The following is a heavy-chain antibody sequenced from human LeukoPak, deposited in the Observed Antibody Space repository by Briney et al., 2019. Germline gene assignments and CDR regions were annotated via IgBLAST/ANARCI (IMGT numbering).Heavy chain of an antibody. D-gene: IGHD3-16*02. CDR2: IYTSGST. Sequence: PSETLSLTCTVCGGSISSGSYYWSWIRQPAGKGLEWIGRIYTSGSTNYNPSLKSRVTISVDTSKNQFSLKLSSVTAADTAVYYCAREGMITFGGVIVGYYFDYWGQGTLVTVSS. V-gene: IGHV4-61*02. CDR3: AREGMITFGGVIVGYYFDY. CDR1: GGSISSGSYY. J-gene: IGHJ4*02.